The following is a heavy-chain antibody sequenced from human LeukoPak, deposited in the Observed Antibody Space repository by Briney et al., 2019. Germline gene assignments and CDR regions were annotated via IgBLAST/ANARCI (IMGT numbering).Heavy chain of an antibody. CDR3: ARLMAVAGADYWYFDL. V-gene: IGHV5-51*01. CDR2: MYPGDSDT. Sequence: GESLKISCKGSGYSFTTQWIGWVRQMPGKGLEWMGIMYPGDSDTRYSPSFEGQVTISADKSITTAYLQWSSLKASDTAMYYCARLMAVAGADYWYFDLWGRGTLVTVSS. J-gene: IGHJ2*01. D-gene: IGHD6-19*01. CDR1: GYSFTTQW.